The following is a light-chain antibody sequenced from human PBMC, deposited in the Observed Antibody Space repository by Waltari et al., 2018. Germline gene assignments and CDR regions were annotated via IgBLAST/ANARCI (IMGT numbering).Light chain of an antibody. CDR1: QSVTRA. CDR2: GAS. V-gene: IGKV3-20*01. J-gene: IGKJ1*01. Sequence: EIVLTQSPGTLSLSPGESATLSCRTSQSVTRALACYQQKPGQAPRLPIYGASNRATGIPDRFSGSGSGTDFSLTISRLGPEDFAVYYCQHYLRLPVTFGQGTKVEVK. CDR3: QHYLRLPVT.